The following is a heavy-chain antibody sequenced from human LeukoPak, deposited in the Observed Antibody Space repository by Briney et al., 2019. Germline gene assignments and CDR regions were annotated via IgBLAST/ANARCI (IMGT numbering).Heavy chain of an antibody. J-gene: IGHJ4*02. Sequence: GGSLRLSCGASGFIFRNYAMSWVRQAPGEGLEWVSGISANGGGTYYADSVKGRFTISRDNSKNTLYLQMNSLRAEDTAVYYCAKGLGPFDYWGQGTLVTVSS. CDR2: ISANGGGT. CDR3: AKGLGPFDY. V-gene: IGHV3-23*01. CDR1: GFIFRNYA.